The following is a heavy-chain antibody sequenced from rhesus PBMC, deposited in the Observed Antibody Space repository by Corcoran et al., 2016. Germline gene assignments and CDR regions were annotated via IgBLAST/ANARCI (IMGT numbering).Heavy chain of an antibody. CDR3: ARRDVWNNGIIDY. Sequence: QVTLKESGPALVKPTQTLTLTCTFSGFSLSPSGLGINWIRQPPGKAREWLASVYWDDDKGYTTSLKSRLTISKDTSKNQVVLTMTNMDPVDTATYYCARRDVWNNGIIDYWGQGVLVTVSS. V-gene: IGHV2S1*01. CDR1: GFSLSPSGLG. D-gene: IGHD1-20*01. J-gene: IGHJ4*01. CDR2: VYWDDDK.